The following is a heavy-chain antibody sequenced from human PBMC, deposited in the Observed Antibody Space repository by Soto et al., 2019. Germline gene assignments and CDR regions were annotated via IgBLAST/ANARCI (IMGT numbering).Heavy chain of an antibody. D-gene: IGHD6-13*01. Sequence: QVQLVESGGGLVKPGGSLRLSCAASGFNSRDYYMNWIRQVPGTGLEWLSYIRGSGFTTDYADSVKGRVTASRDNTRNSVYPQMDNLRADDTAVYYCARGDPIANWFDSWGQGTLVTVSS. J-gene: IGHJ5*01. CDR2: IRGSGFTT. V-gene: IGHV3-11*01. CDR1: GFNSRDYY. CDR3: ARGDPIANWFDS.